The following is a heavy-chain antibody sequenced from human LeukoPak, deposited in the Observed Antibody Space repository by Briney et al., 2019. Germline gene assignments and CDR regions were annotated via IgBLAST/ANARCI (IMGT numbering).Heavy chain of an antibody. CDR3: GRDGTAPGLYFDL. CDR1: GFTFSSYA. Sequence: GGSLRLSCAASGFTFSSYAMHWVRQAPGKGLEYVSAISSNGGSTYYANSVKGRFTISRDNSKNTLYLQMGSLRAEDTAVYYCGRDGTAPGLYFDLWGQGTLVTVSS. J-gene: IGHJ4*01. V-gene: IGHV3-64*01. CDR2: ISSNGGST. D-gene: IGHD6-13*01.